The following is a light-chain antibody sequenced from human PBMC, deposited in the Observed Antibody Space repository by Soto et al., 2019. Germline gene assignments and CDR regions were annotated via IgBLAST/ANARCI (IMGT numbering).Light chain of an antibody. CDR1: QSVRSSY. V-gene: IGKV3-20*01. J-gene: IGKJ2*02. CDR3: QHYDTSLCT. Sequence: ELVLTQSPVTLSLSPGERVTLSCRASQSVRSSYLAWYQQNPGQAPRLLIYGASSRATGIPDRFSGSGSGTDFTLTITRLEPDDFAVYYCQHYDTSLCTFGQGTKLEIK. CDR2: GAS.